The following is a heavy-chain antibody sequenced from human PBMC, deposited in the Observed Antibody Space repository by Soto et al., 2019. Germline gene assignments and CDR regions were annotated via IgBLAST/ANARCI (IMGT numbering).Heavy chain of an antibody. Sequence: QVQLVESGGGVVQPGRSLRLSCAASGFTFSSYGMHWVRQAPGKGLEWVAVISYDGSNKYYADSVKGRFTISRDNSKNTLYLQMNSLRAEDTAVYYCAKLTHSYGTKNWFDPWGHGTLVTVSS. D-gene: IGHD1-7*01. CDR3: AKLTHSYGTKNWFDP. V-gene: IGHV3-30*18. CDR1: GFTFSSYG. CDR2: ISYDGSNK. J-gene: IGHJ5*02.